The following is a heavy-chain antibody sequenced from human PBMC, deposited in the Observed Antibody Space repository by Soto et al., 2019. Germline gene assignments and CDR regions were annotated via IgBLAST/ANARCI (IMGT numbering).Heavy chain of an antibody. J-gene: IGHJ6*02. Sequence: QVQLQESGPGLVKPSQTLSLTCTVSGGSISSGDYYWSWIRQPPGKGLEGIGYIYYSGSTYYNPSLKSRVTISVDTSKNQFSLKLSSVTAADTAVYYCARGEGGYSYGPNYYYYYGMDVWGQGTTVTVSS. CDR2: IYYSGST. CDR3: ARGEGGYSYGPNYYYYYGMDV. V-gene: IGHV4-30-4*01. D-gene: IGHD5-18*01. CDR1: GGSISSGDYY.